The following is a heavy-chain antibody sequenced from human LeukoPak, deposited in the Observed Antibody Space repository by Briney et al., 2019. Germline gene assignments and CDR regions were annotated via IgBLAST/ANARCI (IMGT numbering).Heavy chain of an antibody. J-gene: IGHJ4*02. CDR1: GFTFSSYE. V-gene: IGHV3-48*03. CDR2: ISSSGSTR. CDR3: AREVEYYFDY. Sequence: GGSLILCCAASGFTFSSYEMNWVRQAPGKGLEWVSYISSSGSTRDYADSVKGRFTISRDNAKNSLYLQMNSLRAEDTAVYYCAREVEYYFDYWAQGTLVTVSS.